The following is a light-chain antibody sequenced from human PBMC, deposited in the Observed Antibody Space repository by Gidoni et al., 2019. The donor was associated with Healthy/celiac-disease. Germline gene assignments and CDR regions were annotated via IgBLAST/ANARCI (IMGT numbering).Light chain of an antibody. J-gene: IGKJ1*01. CDR2: AAS. CDR1: QSISSY. V-gene: IGKV1-39*01. Sequence: DIQMTQSPSSLSASVGDRVTINCRASQSISSYLNWYQQKPGKAPKFLIYAASSLQSGGPSRFSGSGSGTDFTLTISSLQPEDFATYYCQQSYSTPPWTFGQGTKVEIK. CDR3: QQSYSTPPWT.